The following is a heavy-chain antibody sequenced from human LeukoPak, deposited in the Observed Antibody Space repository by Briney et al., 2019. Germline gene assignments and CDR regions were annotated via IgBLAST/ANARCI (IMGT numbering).Heavy chain of an antibody. Sequence: SGGSLRLSCAASGFTFSSYAMSWVRQAPGKGLEWVANIKQDGSEKYYVDSVKGRFTISRDNAKNSLYLQMNSLRAEDTAVYYCARDSYDSGSYYNVWGQGTLVTVSS. J-gene: IGHJ4*02. CDR3: ARDSYDSGSYYNV. CDR1: GFTFSSYA. V-gene: IGHV3-7*01. CDR2: IKQDGSEK. D-gene: IGHD3-10*01.